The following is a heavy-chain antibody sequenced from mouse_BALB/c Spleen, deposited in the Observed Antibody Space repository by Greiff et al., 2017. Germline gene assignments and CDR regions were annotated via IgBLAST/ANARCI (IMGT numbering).Heavy chain of an antibody. J-gene: IGHJ4*01. CDR1: GFTFSSYG. CDR3: ARDGNYAYYYAMDY. Sequence: EVKLMESGGGLVQPGGSLKLSCAASGFTFSSYGMSWVRQTPDKRLELVATINSNGGSTYYPDSVKGRFTISRDNAKNTLYLQMSSLKSEDTAMYYCARDGNYAYYYAMDYWGQGTSVTVSS. V-gene: IGHV5-6-3*01. D-gene: IGHD2-1*01. CDR2: INSNGGST.